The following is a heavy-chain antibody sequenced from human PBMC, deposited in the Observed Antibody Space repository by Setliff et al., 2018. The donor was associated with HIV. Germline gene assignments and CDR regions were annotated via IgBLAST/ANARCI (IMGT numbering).Heavy chain of an antibody. D-gene: IGHD5-12*01. Sequence: PSETLSLTCTVYGESFSGYYWTWIRQSPGKGLEWVSTINSNGGSTYYADSVKGRFTISRDNSKNTLSLQMNSLRVEDTAVYYCAKGASFSGSYFDYWGQGTLVTVSS. CDR1: GESFSGYY. CDR2: INSNGGST. CDR3: AKGASFSGSYFDY. J-gene: IGHJ4*02. V-gene: IGHV3-23*01.